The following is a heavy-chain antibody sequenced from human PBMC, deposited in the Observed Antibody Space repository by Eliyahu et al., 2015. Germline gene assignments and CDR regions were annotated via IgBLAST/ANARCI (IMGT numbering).Heavy chain of an antibody. CDR2: IDWDDDK. V-gene: IGHV2-70*15. Sequence: QVTLRESGPALVKPTQTLTLTCTFSGFSLSTSGMCVSWIRQPPGKALEWLARIDWDDDKYYSTSLKTRLTISKDTSKNQVVLTMTNMDPVDTATYYCARIREAYGYSSLYSADSYYYYMDVWGKGTTVTVSS. D-gene: IGHD5-18*01. J-gene: IGHJ6*03. CDR1: GFSLSTSGMC. CDR3: ARIREAYGYSSLYSADSYYYYMDV.